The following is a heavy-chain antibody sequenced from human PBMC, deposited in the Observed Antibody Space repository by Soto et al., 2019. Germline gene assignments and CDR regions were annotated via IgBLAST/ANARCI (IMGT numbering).Heavy chain of an antibody. Sequence: GGSLRLSCAASGFTFSSYSMNWVRQAPGKGLEWVSSISSSSSYIYYADSVKGRFTISRDNAKNSLYLQMNSLRAEDTAVYYCARDSEDIVVVVAATDYYYYYMDVWGKGTTVTVSS. CDR1: GFTFSSYS. D-gene: IGHD2-15*01. CDR2: ISSSSSYI. J-gene: IGHJ6*03. CDR3: ARDSEDIVVVVAATDYYYYYMDV. V-gene: IGHV3-21*01.